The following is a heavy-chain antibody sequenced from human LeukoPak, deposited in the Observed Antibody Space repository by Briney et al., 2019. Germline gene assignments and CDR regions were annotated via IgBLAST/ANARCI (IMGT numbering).Heavy chain of an antibody. J-gene: IGHJ4*02. CDR2: ISGSGGST. D-gene: IGHD2-2*01. V-gene: IGHV3-23*01. Sequence: PGGSLRLSCAASGFTFSSYAMSWVRQAPGKGLEWVSTISGSGGSTYYADSVKGRFTISRDNSKNTLYLQMNSLRAEDTAVYYCAKDRDILVVPAAMDYWGQGTLVTVSS. CDR1: GFTFSSYA. CDR3: AKDRDILVVPAAMDY.